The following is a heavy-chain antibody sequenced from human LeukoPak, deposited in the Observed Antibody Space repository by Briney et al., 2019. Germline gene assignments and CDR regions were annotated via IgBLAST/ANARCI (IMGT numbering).Heavy chain of an antibody. J-gene: IGHJ4*02. CDR3: ARSSNGAFDY. CDR1: KFTFSSYW. Sequence: GGSLRLSCAASKFTFSSYWMTWVRHVPGKGLEWVANIKQDGSEKNYVDSVKGRFTISRDNAKNSLYLQMNSLRSEDTALYYCARSSNGAFDYWGQGTLVTVAS. V-gene: IGHV3-7*01. CDR2: IKQDGSEK.